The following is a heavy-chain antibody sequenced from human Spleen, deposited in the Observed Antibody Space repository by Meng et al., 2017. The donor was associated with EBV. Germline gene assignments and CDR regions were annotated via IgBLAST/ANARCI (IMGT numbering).Heavy chain of an antibody. CDR1: GDSSSSRTW. D-gene: IGHD3-16*02. CDR2: VYHAGNI. Sequence: PLQEAGPGLVRPSGTRSLPCAVSGDSSSSRTWWIWVRQPPGKGLEWIGEVYHAGNINYNPSLESRVTISIDKSKNQFSLNLTSVTAADTAVYYCATYRGHYYFDFWGQGTLVTVSS. J-gene: IGHJ4*02. CDR3: ATYRGHYYFDF. V-gene: IGHV4-4*02.